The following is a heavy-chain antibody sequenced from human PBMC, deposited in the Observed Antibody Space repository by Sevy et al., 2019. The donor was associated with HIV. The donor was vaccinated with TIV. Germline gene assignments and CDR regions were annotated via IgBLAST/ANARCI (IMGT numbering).Heavy chain of an antibody. V-gene: IGHV3-7*01. J-gene: IGHJ6*02. CDR2: IKQDESEK. D-gene: IGHD2-2*01. CDR1: GFTVGTYW. CDR3: ARDLIVPTGMFYYGRDV. Sequence: GGSLRLSCAASGFTVGTYWMSWVRQAPGKGLQWVASIKQDESEKNYVDSVKGRFTISRDNAKNSLALQMNSLRAEDTAVYYCARDLIVPTGMFYYGRDVWGQGTTVTVSS.